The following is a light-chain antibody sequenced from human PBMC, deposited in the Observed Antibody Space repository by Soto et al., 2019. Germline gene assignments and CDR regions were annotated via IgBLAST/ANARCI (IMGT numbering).Light chain of an antibody. CDR1: SSDVGGYNF. J-gene: IGLJ1*01. CDR2: DVT. CDR3: SSYTSISTYV. V-gene: IGLV2-14*01. Sequence: QSALTQPASVSGSPGQSITISCTGTSSDVGGYNFVPWYQQHPDKAPKLMIYDVTNRPSVVSNRFSGSKSGNTASLTISGLQAEDEADYYCSSYTSISTYVFGTGTKVTVL.